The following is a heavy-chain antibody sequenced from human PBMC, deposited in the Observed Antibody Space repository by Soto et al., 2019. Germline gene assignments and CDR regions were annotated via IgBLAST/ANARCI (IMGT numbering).Heavy chain of an antibody. CDR1: GFTFNRYW. CDR3: AREFCSGGNCYTYYFDP. V-gene: IGHV3-74*01. CDR2: INTDGTNS. Sequence: PGGSLRLSCAASGFTFNRYWMHWVRHAPGKGLVWVSHINTDGTNSNYADSVKGRLAISRDNAKSTLFLQMNSLRDEDTAVYYCAREFCSGGNCYTYYFDPWGQGIPVTVSS. J-gene: IGHJ5*02. D-gene: IGHD2-15*01.